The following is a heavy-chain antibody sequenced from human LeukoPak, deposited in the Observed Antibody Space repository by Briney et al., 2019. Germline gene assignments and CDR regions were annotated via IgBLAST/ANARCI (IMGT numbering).Heavy chain of an antibody. V-gene: IGHV3-30*04. CDR2: ISYDGSSK. Sequence: GGSLRLSCAASGFTFSSYSIHWVRQAPGKGLEWVAFISYDGSSKSYADSVQGRFTISRDNSKNTLYLQMNSLRAEDPAVYYCARDWSTTVVTFDYWGQGTLVSVSS. D-gene: IGHD4-23*01. CDR1: GFTFSSYS. J-gene: IGHJ4*02. CDR3: ARDWSTTVVTFDY.